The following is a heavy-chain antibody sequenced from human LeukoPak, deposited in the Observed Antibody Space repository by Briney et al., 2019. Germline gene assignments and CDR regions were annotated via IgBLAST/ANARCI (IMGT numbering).Heavy chain of an antibody. D-gene: IGHD5-12*01. CDR1: GFSFSSFA. J-gene: IGHJ6*02. CDR2: TPYDGNTK. CDR3: ARDGNSGYDLTYYYGMDV. V-gene: IGHV3-30-3*01. Sequence: QAGGSLRLSCAASGFSFSSFAMHWVRQAPGKGLEWVAVTPYDGNTKYYADSVKGRITISRDNSKNTLYLQMNSLRAEDTALYYCARDGNSGYDLTYYYGMDVWGQGTTVTVSS.